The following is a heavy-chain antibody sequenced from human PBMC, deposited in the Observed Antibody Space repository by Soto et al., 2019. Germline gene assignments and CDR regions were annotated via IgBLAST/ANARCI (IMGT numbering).Heavy chain of an antibody. Sequence: EVPLVESGGGLIQPGGSLRLSCAASGFTVSSTYMSWVRQAPGKGLEWVSVIYSGGSKYYADSVKGRVTISRDNSKNPLDLQMNSPRAEVTAVYFCSSSGYSYGPFDYWGQGTLVTVSS. J-gene: IGHJ4*02. D-gene: IGHD5-18*01. CDR2: IYSGGSK. CDR3: SSSGYSYGPFDY. V-gene: IGHV3-53*01. CDR1: GFTVSSTY.